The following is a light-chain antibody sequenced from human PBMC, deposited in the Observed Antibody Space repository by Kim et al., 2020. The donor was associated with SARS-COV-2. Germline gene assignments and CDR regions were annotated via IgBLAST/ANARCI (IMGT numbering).Light chain of an antibody. V-gene: IGKV1-5*01. CDR1: QSIGNW. Sequence: IQMTQSPSTLSASVGDRVIITCRASQSIGNWLAWYQHKPGKAPKLLISQASSLESGVPSSFSGSGSGTEFTLTINGLQPDDFATYYCQEYHTYPYIFGQGTKLEI. J-gene: IGKJ2*01. CDR2: QAS. CDR3: QEYHTYPYI.